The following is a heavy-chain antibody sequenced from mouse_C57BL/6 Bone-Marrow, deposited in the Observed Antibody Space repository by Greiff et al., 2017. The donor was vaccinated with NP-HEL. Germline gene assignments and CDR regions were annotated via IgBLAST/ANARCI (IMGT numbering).Heavy chain of an antibody. J-gene: IGHJ1*03. CDR2: IYPGSGNT. Sequence: QVQLQQSGAELVRPGASVKLSCKASGYTFTDYYINWVKQRPGQGLEWIARIYPGSGNTYYNEKFKGKATLTAEKSSSTAYMQLSSLTSEDSAVYFCARREGMGMDVWGTGTTVTVSS. D-gene: IGHD2-10*02. CDR1: GYTFTDYY. CDR3: ARREGMGMDV. V-gene: IGHV1-76*01.